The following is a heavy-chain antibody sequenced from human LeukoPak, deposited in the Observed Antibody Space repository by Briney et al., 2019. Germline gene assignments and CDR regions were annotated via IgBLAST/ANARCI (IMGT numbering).Heavy chain of an antibody. D-gene: IGHD3-10*01. CDR3: ARGYGATYYYYYYYMDV. CDR2: IYYSGST. Sequence: SETLSLTCTVSGGSISSYYWSWIRQPPGKGLEWIGYIYYSGSTNYNPSLKSRVTISVDTSKNQFSLKLSSVTAADTAVYYCARGYGATYYYYYYYMDVWGKGTTVTISS. V-gene: IGHV4-59*01. CDR1: GGSISSYY. J-gene: IGHJ6*03.